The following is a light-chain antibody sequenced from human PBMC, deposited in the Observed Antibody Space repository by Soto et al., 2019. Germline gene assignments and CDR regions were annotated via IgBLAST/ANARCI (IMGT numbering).Light chain of an antibody. V-gene: IGKV1-27*01. J-gene: IGKJ4*01. Sequence: DIQMTQSPSSLSASLGDRVTITCRASQGIGGYLAWFLQKPGKVPKLLIYAASALQSGVPSRFSGSGSGTDFTLTISSLQPEDFATYYCQKYNSAPLTFGGGTKVEIK. CDR3: QKYNSAPLT. CDR1: QGIGGY. CDR2: AAS.